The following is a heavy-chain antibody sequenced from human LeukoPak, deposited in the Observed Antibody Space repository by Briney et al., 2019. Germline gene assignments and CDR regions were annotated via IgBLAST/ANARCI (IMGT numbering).Heavy chain of an antibody. CDR2: IIPIFGTA. V-gene: IGHV1-69*05. J-gene: IGHJ4*02. CDR1: GGTFSSYA. CDR3: ASTNWNYVYFDY. D-gene: IGHD1-7*01. Sequence: SVKVSCKASGGTFSSYAISWVRQAPGQGLEWMGGIIPIFGTANYAQKFQGRVTITTDESTSTAYMELRSLRSEDTAVYYCASTNWNYVYFDYWGQGTLVTVS.